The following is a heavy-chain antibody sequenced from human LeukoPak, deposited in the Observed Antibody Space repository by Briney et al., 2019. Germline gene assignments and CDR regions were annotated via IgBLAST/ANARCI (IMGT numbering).Heavy chain of an antibody. D-gene: IGHD4-17*01. CDR3: AKDSHGDPILLTDY. J-gene: IGHJ4*02. V-gene: IGHV3-23*01. CDR2: IRGSGDST. CDR1: GFTFSSYA. Sequence: PGGSLRLSCAASGFTFSSYAMSWVRQAPGKGLEWVSAIRGSGDSTYYADSVKGRFTISRDNSKNTLYLQINSLRAEDTAVYYCAKDSHGDPILLTDYWGQGTLVTVSS.